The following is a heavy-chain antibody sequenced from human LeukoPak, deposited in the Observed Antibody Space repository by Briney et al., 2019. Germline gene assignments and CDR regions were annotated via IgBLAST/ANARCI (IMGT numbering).Heavy chain of an antibody. V-gene: IGHV3-53*01. CDR3: ARSQDLSGWYPRENWFDP. Sequence: GGSLRLSCAASGFTVSSNYMSWVRQAPGKGLEWVSVIYSGGSTYYADSVKGRFTISRDNSKNTLYLQMNSLRAEDTAVYYCARSQDLSGWYPRENWFDPWGRGTLVTVSS. CDR2: IYSGGST. J-gene: IGHJ5*02. CDR1: GFTVSSNY. D-gene: IGHD6-19*01.